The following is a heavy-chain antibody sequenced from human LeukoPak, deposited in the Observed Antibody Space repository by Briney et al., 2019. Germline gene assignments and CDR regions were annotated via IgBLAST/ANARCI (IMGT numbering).Heavy chain of an antibody. Sequence: GGSLRLSCAASGFTFSSYWMHWVRQVPGKGPVWVARINSDGSGTSYADSVKGRFTISRDNAKNTLYLQMNSLRAEDTAVYYCARDHAYWNYFDYWGQGTLVTVSS. J-gene: IGHJ4*02. D-gene: IGHD1-1*01. V-gene: IGHV3-74*01. CDR2: INSDGSGT. CDR3: ARDHAYWNYFDY. CDR1: GFTFSSYW.